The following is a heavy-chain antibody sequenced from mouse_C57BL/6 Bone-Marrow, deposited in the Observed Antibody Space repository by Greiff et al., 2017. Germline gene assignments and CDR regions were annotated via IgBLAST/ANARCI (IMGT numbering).Heavy chain of an antibody. CDR3: ARSGWFAY. V-gene: IGHV1-85*01. J-gene: IGHJ3*01. D-gene: IGHD1-3*01. Sequence: QVQLQQSGPELVKPGASVKLSCKASGYTFTSYDINWVKQRPGQGLEWIGWISPRDGSTKYNEKFKGKATLTVATSSSTAYMELHSLASEDSAVYFCARSGWFAYGGQGTLVTVSA. CDR2: ISPRDGST. CDR1: GYTFTSYD.